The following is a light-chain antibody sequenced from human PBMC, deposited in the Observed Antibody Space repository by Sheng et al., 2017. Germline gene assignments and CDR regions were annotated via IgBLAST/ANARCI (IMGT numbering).Light chain of an antibody. Sequence: AIQLTQSPSSLSASVGDRVTITCRASQGIASALVWYQHNPGKAPKLLIYDASSLESGVSSRFSGSGSGTDFSLTISSLQPDDFATYYCQQSNIVPLTFGGGTKVEIE. CDR3: QQSNIVPLT. CDR2: DAS. V-gene: IGKV1-13*02. CDR1: QGIASA. J-gene: IGKJ4*01.